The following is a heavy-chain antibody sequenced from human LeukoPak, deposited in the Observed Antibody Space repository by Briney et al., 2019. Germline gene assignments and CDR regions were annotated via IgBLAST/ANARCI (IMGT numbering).Heavy chain of an antibody. V-gene: IGHV4-59*12. D-gene: IGHD4-17*01. CDR1: GDSLSRYY. Sequence: SETLSLTCTVSGDSLSRYYWSWIPHPPGKGREWVGYIYYIGNTKYNPSLTSRVTISVDTTKNQFSRLRSSVTAAVSALYYIAGPYGVYQDWYFDLWGRGTLVTVSS. CDR3: AGPYGVYQDWYFDL. J-gene: IGHJ2*01. CDR2: IYYIGNT.